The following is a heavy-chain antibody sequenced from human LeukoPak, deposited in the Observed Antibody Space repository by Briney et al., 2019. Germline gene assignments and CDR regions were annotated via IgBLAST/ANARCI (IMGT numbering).Heavy chain of an antibody. CDR1: GCTFSSYA. CDR2: ISGSGGST. Sequence: GGSLRFSCAASGCTFSSYAMSWVRQAPGKGLEWVSAISGSGGSTYYADSVKGRFTISRDNSKNTLYLQMNSLRAEDTAVYYSAKVILAAAENYFDYWGQGTLVTVSS. D-gene: IGHD6-13*01. CDR3: AKVILAAAENYFDY. J-gene: IGHJ4*02. V-gene: IGHV3-23*01.